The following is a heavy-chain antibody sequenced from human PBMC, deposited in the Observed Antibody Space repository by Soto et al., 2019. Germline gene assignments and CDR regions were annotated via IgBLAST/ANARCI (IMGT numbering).Heavy chain of an antibody. Sequence: QVQLVQSGAEVKKPGSSVKVSCKASGGTFSSYTISWVRQAPGQGLEWMGRIIPILGIANYAQKFQGRVTITADKSTSTAYMELSSLRSEDTAVYYCARGPCYGSGVMGEIDYWGQGTLVTVSS. CDR1: GGTFSSYT. V-gene: IGHV1-69*02. J-gene: IGHJ4*02. D-gene: IGHD3-10*01. CDR2: IIPILGIA. CDR3: ARGPCYGSGVMGEIDY.